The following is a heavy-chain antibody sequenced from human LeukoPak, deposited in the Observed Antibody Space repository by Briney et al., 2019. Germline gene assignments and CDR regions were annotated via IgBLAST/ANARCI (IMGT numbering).Heavy chain of an antibody. V-gene: IGHV1-46*01. D-gene: IGHD6-13*01. Sequence: GASVKVSCKASGYTFTSYYMHWVRQAPGQGLEWMGIINPSGGSTSYAQKFQGRVTMTRDTSTSTVYMELSSLRSEDTAVYYCARDKRIRVGYSSSWYQNDAFDIWGQGTMVTVSS. CDR3: ARDKRIRVGYSSSWYQNDAFDI. J-gene: IGHJ3*02. CDR2: INPSGGST. CDR1: GYTFTSYY.